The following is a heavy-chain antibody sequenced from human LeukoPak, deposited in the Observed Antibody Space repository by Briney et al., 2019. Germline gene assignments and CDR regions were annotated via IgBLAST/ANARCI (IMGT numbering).Heavy chain of an antibody. CDR3: AKLVTHFDY. D-gene: IGHD4-23*01. CDR2: ISGSGGNT. V-gene: IGHV3-23*01. Sequence: GGSLRLSCAASGFTFSSYAMSWVRQAPGKGLEWVSSISGSGGNTYYADSVKGRFTISRDNSKNTLYIQMSSLRAEDTAVYYCAKLVTHFDYWGQGTLVTVSS. CDR1: GFTFSSYA. J-gene: IGHJ4*02.